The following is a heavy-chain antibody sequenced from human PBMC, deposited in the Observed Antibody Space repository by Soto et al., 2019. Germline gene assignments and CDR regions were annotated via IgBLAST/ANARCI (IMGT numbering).Heavy chain of an antibody. CDR3: ARGRIMAQSSLHFDS. V-gene: IGHV4-34*01. D-gene: IGHD3-9*01. J-gene: IGHJ4*02. CDR2: INHSGSA. Sequence: QEQLQQWGAGLLKPSETLSLTCGVHGGSFSDYYWTWIRQPPGKGLEWIAEINHSGSAYYNPSLKSRVTISVDTSKNQFSLKLSSVTGADTALYYCARGRIMAQSSLHFDSWGQGTLVTVSS. CDR1: GGSFSDYY.